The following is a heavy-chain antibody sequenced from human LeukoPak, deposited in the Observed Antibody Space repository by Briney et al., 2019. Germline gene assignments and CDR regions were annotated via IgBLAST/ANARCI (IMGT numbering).Heavy chain of an antibody. Sequence: GGSLRLSCAASGFTVSSYSMHWVRQAPGKGLEYVSAISANGRNTYHASSVKGRFTISRDNSKNTLYLQMGSLRAEDLAVYYCARVGLGSGFDYWGQGTLVTVSS. J-gene: IGHJ4*02. CDR1: GFTVSSYS. CDR3: ARVGLGSGFDY. CDR2: ISANGRNT. V-gene: IGHV3-64*01. D-gene: IGHD1-26*01.